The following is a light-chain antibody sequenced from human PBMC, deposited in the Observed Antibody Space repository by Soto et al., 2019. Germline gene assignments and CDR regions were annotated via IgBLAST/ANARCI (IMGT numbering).Light chain of an antibody. CDR1: QSVSSSY. CDR3: QQHGSSPRT. J-gene: IGKJ1*01. Sequence: ENGLTPSHGHRSLSPGQRATLSCRISQSVSSSYLAWYQQKPGQAPRLLIYGASSRATGIPDRFSGSGSGTDFTLTISRLEPEDFAVYYCQQHGSSPRTFGQGTKVDIK. V-gene: IGKV3-20*01. CDR2: GAS.